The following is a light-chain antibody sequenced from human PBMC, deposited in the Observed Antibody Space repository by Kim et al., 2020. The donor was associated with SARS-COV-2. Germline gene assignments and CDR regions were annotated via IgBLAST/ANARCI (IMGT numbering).Light chain of an antibody. V-gene: IGKV3-11*01. J-gene: IGKJ1*01. Sequence: LLPGERATRSCRTSSSGTSSLSWYQQKPGQAPRLLIYDASNRTTGIPARSSGSGAGADFTLTISSLEPEDFAIYYCQQRSNWPRTFGQGTKVDIK. CDR3: QQRSNWPRT. CDR1: SSGTSS. CDR2: DAS.